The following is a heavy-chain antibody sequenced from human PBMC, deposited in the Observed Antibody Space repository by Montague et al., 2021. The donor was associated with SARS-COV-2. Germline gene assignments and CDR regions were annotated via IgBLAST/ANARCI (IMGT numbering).Heavy chain of an antibody. CDR2: IYYTGNT. CDR1: GGSTTNNIDY. Sequence: SETLSLTCTVSGGSTTNNIDYWAWIRKPPGKGLEWIGSIYYTGNTYYNPSLKSRVTISVVTSKNHFTLKLSSVTAAETAVYYCARLKRYFDSSGSPSAFDFWGQGTKVTVSS. D-gene: IGHD3-22*01. J-gene: IGHJ3*01. V-gene: IGHV4-39*02. CDR3: ARLKRYFDSSGSPSAFDF.